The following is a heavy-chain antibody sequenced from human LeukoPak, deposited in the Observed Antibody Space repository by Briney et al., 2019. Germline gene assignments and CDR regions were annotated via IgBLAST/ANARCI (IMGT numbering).Heavy chain of an antibody. V-gene: IGHV4-39*07. CDR2: IYYSGST. Sequence: PSETLSLTCTVSGGSISSSSYYWGWIRQPPGKGLEWIGSIYYSGSTYYNPSLKSRVTISVDTSKNQFSLKLSSVTAADTAVYYCARRSGKNGVYRIDDWGQGTLVTVSS. J-gene: IGHJ4*02. CDR3: ARRSGKNGVYRIDD. D-gene: IGHD2-8*01. CDR1: GGSISSSSYY.